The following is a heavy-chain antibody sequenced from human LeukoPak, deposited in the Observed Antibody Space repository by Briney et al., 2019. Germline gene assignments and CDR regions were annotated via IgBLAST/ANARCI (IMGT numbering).Heavy chain of an antibody. CDR1: GFTFSSYA. CDR3: ARDMCPYGGNRYYYYYGMDV. CDR2: ISYDGSNK. D-gene: IGHD4-23*01. J-gene: IGHJ6*02. V-gene: IGHV3-30-3*01. Sequence: GRSLRLSCAASGFTFSSYAMHWVRQAPGKGLEWVAVISYDGSNKYYADSVKGRFTISRDNSKNTLYLQMNSLRAEDTAVYYCARDMCPYGGNRYYYYYGMDVWGQGTTVTVSS.